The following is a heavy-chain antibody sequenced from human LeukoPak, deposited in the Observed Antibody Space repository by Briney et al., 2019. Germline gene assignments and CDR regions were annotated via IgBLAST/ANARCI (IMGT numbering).Heavy chain of an antibody. CDR3: ASYILTSIAAAGPPLAEYFQH. J-gene: IGHJ1*01. V-gene: IGHV4-38-2*02. D-gene: IGHD6-13*01. CDR1: GYSISSGYY. CDR2: IYHSGRP. Sequence: SETLSFTCTVPGYSISSGYYWGWIRQPPGKGMEWIGSIYHSGRPYSNPSPKSRVTISVDTSKNPFPLKLSSVTAADTAVYYCASYILTSIAAAGPPLAEYFQHWGQGTLVTVSS.